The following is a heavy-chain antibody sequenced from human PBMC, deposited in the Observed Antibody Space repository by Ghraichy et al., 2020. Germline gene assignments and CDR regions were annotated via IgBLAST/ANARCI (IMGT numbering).Heavy chain of an antibody. Sequence: GGSLRLSCAASGFTFSSYWMSWVRQAPGKGLEWVANIKQDGSEKYYVDSVKGRFTISRDNAKNSLYLQMDSLRAEDTAVYYCARDWWTDSGNYPDYWGQGTLVTVSS. CDR2: IKQDGSEK. CDR1: GFTFSSYW. CDR3: ARDWWTDSGNYPDY. V-gene: IGHV3-7*01. D-gene: IGHD1-26*01. J-gene: IGHJ4*02.